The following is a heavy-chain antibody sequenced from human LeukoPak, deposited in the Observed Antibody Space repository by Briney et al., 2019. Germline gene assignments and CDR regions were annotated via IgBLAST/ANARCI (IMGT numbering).Heavy chain of an antibody. CDR3: AGKAVAGPYFDY. CDR2: INHRGST. D-gene: IGHD6-19*01. CDR1: GGSFSGYY. V-gene: IGHV4-34*01. J-gene: IGHJ4*02. Sequence: SETLSLTCAVYGGSFSGYYWSWIRQPPGKGLGWIGEINHRGSTNYNPSLKSRVTISVDTSKNQFSLKLSSVTAADTAVYYCAGKAVAGPYFDYWGQGTLVTVSS.